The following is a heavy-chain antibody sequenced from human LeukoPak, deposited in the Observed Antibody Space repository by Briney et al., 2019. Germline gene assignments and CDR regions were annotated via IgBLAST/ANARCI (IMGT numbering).Heavy chain of an antibody. J-gene: IGHJ6*03. Sequence: SETLSLTCSVSGASISSHFWSWIRQPPGKGLEWIGCIYTSGSTNYNPSLKSRVSISVDTSNNQFSLRLTSVTAADTAVYYCARQGIAARLYYYYYYMDVWGKGTTVTVSS. V-gene: IGHV4-4*09. D-gene: IGHD6-6*01. CDR3: ARQGIAARLYYYYYYMDV. CDR2: IYTSGST. CDR1: GASISSHF.